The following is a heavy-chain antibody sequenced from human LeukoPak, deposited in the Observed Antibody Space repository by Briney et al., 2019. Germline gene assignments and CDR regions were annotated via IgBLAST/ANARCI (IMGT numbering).Heavy chain of an antibody. CDR3: ARHRYYVNFGEYIDY. V-gene: IGHV4-59*08. D-gene: IGHD3-10*01. CDR2: IYYTAST. Sequence: SETLSLTCSVSGDSLDDYYWSWIRQPPGKGLEWLGRIYYTASTTYNPSLRSRVFMSVDTSKNQFFLRLNSVTAADTAVYYCARHRYYVNFGEYIDYWGQGTLVSVSS. CDR1: GDSLDDYY. J-gene: IGHJ4*03.